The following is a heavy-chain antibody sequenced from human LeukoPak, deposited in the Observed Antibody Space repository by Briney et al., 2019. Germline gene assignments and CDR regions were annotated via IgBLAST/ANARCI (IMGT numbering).Heavy chain of an antibody. CDR3: AKHLPTPPYYHDSSCYLDY. J-gene: IGHJ4*02. Sequence: GGSRRLSCAASGFTFSSYAMSWVRQAPGKGLEWVSSIIGGGGSTYYADSVKGRFTISRDNSKNTLYLQMNSLRAEDTAVYYCAKHLPTPPYYHDSSCYLDYWGQGTLVTVSS. V-gene: IGHV3-23*01. CDR2: IIGGGGST. D-gene: IGHD3-22*01. CDR1: GFTFSSYA.